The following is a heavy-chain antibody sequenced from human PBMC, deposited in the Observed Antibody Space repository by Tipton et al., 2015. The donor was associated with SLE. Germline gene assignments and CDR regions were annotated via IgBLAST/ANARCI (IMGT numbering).Heavy chain of an antibody. Sequence: SLRLSCEASGFTFSTYAMHWVRQAPGKGLEYVSAITTDGGGTFYADSVKGRFTVSRDNSKNTLYLQMGTLGNEDMAVYHCARDWGYSSSSPLDYWGQGTLVTVSS. CDR3: ARDWGYSSSSPLDY. CDR1: GFTFSTYA. V-gene: IGHV3-64*02. CDR2: ITTDGGGT. J-gene: IGHJ4*02. D-gene: IGHD6-6*01.